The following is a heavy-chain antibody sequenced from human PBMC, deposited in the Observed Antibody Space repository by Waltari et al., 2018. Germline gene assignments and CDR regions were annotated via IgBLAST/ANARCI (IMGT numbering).Heavy chain of an antibody. D-gene: IGHD6-13*01. CDR1: GGSFSGYY. CDR3: ARGSISSWNDY. J-gene: IGHJ4*02. V-gene: IGHV4-34*01. CDR2: INHSGST. Sequence: QVQLQQWGAGLLKPSETLSLTCAVYGGSFSGYYWSWIRQPPGKGLEWIGEINHSGSTNYNPSLKSRVTISVDTSKNHFSLKLSSVTAADTAVYYCARGSISSWNDYWGQGTLVTVSS.